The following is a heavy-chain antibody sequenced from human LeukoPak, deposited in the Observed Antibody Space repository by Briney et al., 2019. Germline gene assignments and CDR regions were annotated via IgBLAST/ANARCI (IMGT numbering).Heavy chain of an antibody. Sequence: PGGSLRLSCAASGFTFSTSAMHWVRRAPGKGLEWVAFIRFDGSDKYYADSVKGRFTISRDTSKNTLYLQMNGLRDEDTAVYYCAKDLVGGWGIHYWGQGTLVTVSS. CDR3: AKDLVGGWGIHY. CDR2: IRFDGSDK. CDR1: GFTFSTSA. V-gene: IGHV3-30*02. D-gene: IGHD2-21*01. J-gene: IGHJ4*02.